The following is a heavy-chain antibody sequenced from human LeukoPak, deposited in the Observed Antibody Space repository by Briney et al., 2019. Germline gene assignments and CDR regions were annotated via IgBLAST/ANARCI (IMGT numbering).Heavy chain of an antibody. CDR2: ISPGGDGG. J-gene: IGHJ5*02. V-gene: IGHV3-7*03. CDR3: AGAVVVSPAGPYSWFDP. Sequence: PGGSLRLSCAAAGFTFSNIWMSWVRQAPGRGLVWVANISPGGDGGRYVDSVKGRFSISRDNGKNSLYLQMTALRVEDTTIYYCAGAVVVSPAGPYSWFDPWGQGTLVTVSS. CDR1: GFTFSNIW. D-gene: IGHD2-15*01.